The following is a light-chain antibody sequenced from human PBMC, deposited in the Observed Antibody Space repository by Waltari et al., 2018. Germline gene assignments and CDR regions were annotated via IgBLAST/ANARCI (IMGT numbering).Light chain of an antibody. Sequence: QSLLTQPPSASGTPGQRVTISCSGSSSNIGTNPVMWCQPLPGTAPKLLIYSNKQRPSGLPDRFSGSKSGTSASLAISGLQSEDEADYYCGTWDDRLSVWLFGGGSKLTVL. CDR3: GTWDDRLSVWL. CDR2: SNK. CDR1: SSNIGTNP. J-gene: IGLJ3*02. V-gene: IGLV1-44*01.